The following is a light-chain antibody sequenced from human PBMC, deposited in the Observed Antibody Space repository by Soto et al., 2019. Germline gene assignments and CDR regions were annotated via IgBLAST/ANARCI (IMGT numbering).Light chain of an antibody. CDR2: GAS. J-gene: IGKJ1*01. V-gene: IGKV3-15*01. Sequence: EIGLSQSPGTLSLSPWERATLSCRASQSVSSSYLAWYQQKPGQAPRLLIYGASTRATGIPARFSGSGSGTEFTLTISSLQSEDFAVYYCQQYNNWPQTFGQGTKVHIK. CDR3: QQYNNWPQT. CDR1: QSVSSSY.